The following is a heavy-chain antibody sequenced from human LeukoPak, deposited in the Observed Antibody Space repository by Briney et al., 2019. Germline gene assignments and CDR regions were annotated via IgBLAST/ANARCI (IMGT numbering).Heavy chain of an antibody. CDR2: INPNSGGT. CDR3: ARGSLPVAYYYDSSGYYSFRPGVLDY. Sequence: ASVKVSCKASGYTFTGYYMHWVRQAPGQGLEWMGWINPNSGGTNYAQKFQGRVTMTRDTSISTAYMELSRLRSDDTAVYYCARGSLPVAYYYDSSGYYSFRPGVLDYWGQGTLVTVSS. V-gene: IGHV1-2*02. CDR1: GYTFTGYY. D-gene: IGHD3-22*01. J-gene: IGHJ4*02.